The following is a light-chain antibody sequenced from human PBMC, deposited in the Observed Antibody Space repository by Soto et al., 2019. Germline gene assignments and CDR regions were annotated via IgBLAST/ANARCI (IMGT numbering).Light chain of an antibody. Sequence: DIVLTQSPVTLSLSPGEIATLSCRASQSVSSYLAWYQQKPGQAPRLLIYDASNRATGIPARFSGSGSGTDFTLTISSLEPEDFAVYYCQQRSNWPPITLGQGTRLEIK. CDR2: DAS. CDR3: QQRSNWPPIT. CDR1: QSVSSY. V-gene: IGKV3-11*01. J-gene: IGKJ5*01.